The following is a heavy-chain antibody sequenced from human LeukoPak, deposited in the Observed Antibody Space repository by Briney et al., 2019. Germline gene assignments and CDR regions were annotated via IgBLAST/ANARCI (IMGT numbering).Heavy chain of an antibody. CDR1: GFTFSSYW. CDR2: IKEDGSDK. D-gene: IGHD1-14*01. CDR3: ARDDGIRTVDY. Sequence: GGSLRLSCAASGFTFSSYWMSWVRQAPGKGLGWVANIKEDGSDKYYVDSVKGRFTISRDNAKNSLYLQMNGLRAEDTAVYYCARDDGIRTVDYWGQGTLVTVSS. J-gene: IGHJ4*02. V-gene: IGHV3-7*01.